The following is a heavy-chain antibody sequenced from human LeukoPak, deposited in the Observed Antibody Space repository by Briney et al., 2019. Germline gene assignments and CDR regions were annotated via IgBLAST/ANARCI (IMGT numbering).Heavy chain of an antibody. D-gene: IGHD1-26*01. Sequence: GGSLRLSCAASGFTLDAFAMHWVRQAPGKGLEWVSLIDKDGRKTYYADSVKGRFTISRDNSKNSLYLQMNSLRSEDTALYYCATWAFYHSLDVWGRGATVIVSS. CDR3: ATWAFYHSLDV. J-gene: IGHJ6*02. CDR1: GFTLDAFA. V-gene: IGHV3-43*02. CDR2: IDKDGRKT.